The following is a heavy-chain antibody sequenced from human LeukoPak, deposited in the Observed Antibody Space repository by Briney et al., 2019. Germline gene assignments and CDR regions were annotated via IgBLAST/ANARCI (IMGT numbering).Heavy chain of an antibody. CDR3: ARPGDSSGYKL. CDR1: GGSISSSSYY. J-gene: IGHJ4*02. CDR2: IYYSGST. V-gene: IGHV4-39*01. Sequence: PSETLSLTCTVSGGSISSSSYYWGWIRQPPGKGLEWIGSIYYSGSTYYNPSLKSRVTISVDTSKNQFSLKLSSVTAADTAVYYCARPGDSSGYKLWGQGTLVTVSS. D-gene: IGHD3-22*01.